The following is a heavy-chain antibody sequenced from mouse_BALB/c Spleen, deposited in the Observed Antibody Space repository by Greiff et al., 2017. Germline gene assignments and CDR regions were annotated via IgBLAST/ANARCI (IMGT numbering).Heavy chain of an antibody. CDR1: GYTFSSYW. CDR3: ARGYSPDWFAY. J-gene: IGHJ3*01. D-gene: IGHD2-3*01. V-gene: IGHV1-9*01. CDR2: ILPGSGST. Sequence: QVQLKQSGAELMKPGASVKISCKATGYTFSSYWIEWVKQRPGHGLEWIGEILPGSGSTNYNEKFKGKATFTADTSSNTAYMQLSSLTSEDSAVYYCARGYSPDWFAYWGQGTLVTVSA.